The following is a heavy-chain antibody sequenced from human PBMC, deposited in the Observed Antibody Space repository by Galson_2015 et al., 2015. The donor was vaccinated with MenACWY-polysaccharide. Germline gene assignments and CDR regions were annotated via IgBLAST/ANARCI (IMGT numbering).Heavy chain of an antibody. Sequence: SLRLSCAASGFTFSSYVMTWVRQAPGKGLEWVSGVSGSGGTTDYADSVKGRFTISRDNSRSTVYLHMNSLRAEDTAVYYCATVPSAILGLNDYYYYGLEVWGQG. V-gene: IGHV3-23*01. CDR3: ATVPSAILGLNDYYYYGLEV. J-gene: IGHJ6*02. CDR1: GFTFSSYV. D-gene: IGHD2-2*02. CDR2: VSGSGGTT.